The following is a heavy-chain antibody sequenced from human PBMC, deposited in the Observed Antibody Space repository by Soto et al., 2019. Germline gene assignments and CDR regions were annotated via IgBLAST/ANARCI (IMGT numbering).Heavy chain of an antibody. Sequence: PGGSLRLSCAASGFTFTRYSMNWVRQAPGKGLEWVSSISSTTNYIYYGDSMKGRFTISRDNAKNSLYLQMNSLRAEDTALYYCAKDMGAVAGKYFKHWGQGTLVTVSS. V-gene: IGHV3-21*04. CDR3: AKDMGAVAGKYFKH. CDR2: ISSTTNYI. D-gene: IGHD6-19*01. J-gene: IGHJ1*01. CDR1: GFTFTRYS.